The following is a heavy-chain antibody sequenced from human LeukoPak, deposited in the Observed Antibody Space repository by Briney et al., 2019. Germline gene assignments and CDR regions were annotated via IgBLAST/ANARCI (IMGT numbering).Heavy chain of an antibody. CDR1: GFTFSSYG. Sequence: PGRSLRLSCAASGFTFSSYGMHWVRQAPGKGLEWVAVIWYDGSNKYYADSVKGRFTISRDNSKNTLYLQMNILRAEDTAVYYCAKASLAVAGIFDPWGQGTLVTVSS. CDR3: AKASLAVAGIFDP. V-gene: IGHV3-33*06. J-gene: IGHJ5*02. CDR2: IWYDGSNK. D-gene: IGHD6-19*01.